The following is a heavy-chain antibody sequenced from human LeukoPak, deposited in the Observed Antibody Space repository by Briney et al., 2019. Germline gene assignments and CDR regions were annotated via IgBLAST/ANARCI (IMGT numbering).Heavy chain of an antibody. CDR3: ATYRQVLLPFES. Sequence: GGSLRLSCAASGFPLSSHAMSWVRQAPGKGLEWVSATSSSDAGTYYADSVRGRFTISRDNSKSTLSLQMNGLRAEDTAIYYCATYRQVLLPFESWGQGTLVTVSS. J-gene: IGHJ4*02. CDR2: TSSSDAGT. D-gene: IGHD2-8*02. V-gene: IGHV3-23*01. CDR1: GFPLSSHA.